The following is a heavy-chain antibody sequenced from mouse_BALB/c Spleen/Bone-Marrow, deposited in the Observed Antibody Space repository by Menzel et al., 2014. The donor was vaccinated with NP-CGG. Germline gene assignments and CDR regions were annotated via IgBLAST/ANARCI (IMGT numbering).Heavy chain of an antibody. J-gene: IGHJ4*01. CDR3: ARPGDYDAMDY. CDR1: RLDFSRYW. Sequence: EVQLVESGGGLVQPGGSLKLSCAASRLDFSRYWMSWVRQAPGKGLEWIGEINPDSSTINYTPSLKDKFIISRDNAKNTLHLQMSKVRSEDTALYYCARPGDYDAMDYWGQGPSVTVSS. CDR2: INPDSSTI. V-gene: IGHV4-1*02.